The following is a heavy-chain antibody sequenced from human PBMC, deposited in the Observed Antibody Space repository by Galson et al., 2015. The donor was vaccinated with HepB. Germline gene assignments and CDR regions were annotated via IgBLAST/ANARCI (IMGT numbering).Heavy chain of an antibody. Sequence: TLSLTCTVSGGSVSSGSYYWSWIRQPPGKGLEWIGYIYYSGSTNYNPSLKSRVTISVDTSKNQFSLKLSSVTAADTAVYYCARVRPDLTAYAFDIWGQGTMVTVSS. V-gene: IGHV4-61*01. CDR3: ARVRPDLTAYAFDI. CDR1: GGSVSSGSYY. D-gene: IGHD3-9*01. CDR2: IYYSGST. J-gene: IGHJ3*02.